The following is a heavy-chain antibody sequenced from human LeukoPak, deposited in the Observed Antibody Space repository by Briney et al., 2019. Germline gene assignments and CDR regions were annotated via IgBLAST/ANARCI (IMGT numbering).Heavy chain of an antibody. J-gene: IGHJ4*02. CDR1: GGSISSYY. CDR3: AREGEMATIN. CDR2: IYYSGST. D-gene: IGHD5-24*01. Sequence: SETLSLTCTVSGGSISSYYWSWIRRPPGKGLEWIGYIYYSGSTNYNPSLKSRVTISVDTSKNQFSLKLSSVTAADTAVYYCAREGEMATINWGQGTLVTVSS. V-gene: IGHV4-59*01.